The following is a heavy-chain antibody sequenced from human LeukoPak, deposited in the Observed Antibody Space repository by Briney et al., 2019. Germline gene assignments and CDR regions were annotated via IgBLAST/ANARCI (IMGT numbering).Heavy chain of an antibody. D-gene: IGHD3-22*01. V-gene: IGHV1-69*05. CDR2: IIPIFGTA. CDR1: GGTFSSYA. CDR3: ARGGYYDSSGYYSPEYFQH. J-gene: IGHJ1*01. Sequence: SVKVSCKASGGTFSSYAISWVRQAPGQGLEWMGGIIPIFGTANYAQKFQGRVTITTDESTSTAYMELSSLRSEDTAVYYCARGGYYDSSGYYSPEYFQHWGQGTLVTVSS.